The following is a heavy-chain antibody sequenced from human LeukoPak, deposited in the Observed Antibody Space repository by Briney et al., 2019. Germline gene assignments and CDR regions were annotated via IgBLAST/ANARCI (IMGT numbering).Heavy chain of an antibody. J-gene: IGHJ6*03. Sequence: ASVKVSCKASGYTFTTYGISWVRQAPGQGLEWMGWINPDSGGANYARKFQGRVIMTRDTSISTAYMELSRLTSYDTAVYYCARSEPETPYYYYYMDVWGKGTTVTVSS. CDR3: ARSEPETPYYYYYMDV. V-gene: IGHV1-2*02. D-gene: IGHD1-14*01. CDR1: GYTFTTYG. CDR2: INPDSGGA.